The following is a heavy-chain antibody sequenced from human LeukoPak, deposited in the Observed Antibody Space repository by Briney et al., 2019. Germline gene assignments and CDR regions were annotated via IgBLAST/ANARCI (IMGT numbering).Heavy chain of an antibody. V-gene: IGHV3-23*01. D-gene: IGHD3-9*01. Sequence: PGGSLRLSCTASGFTFSSYAMSWLRQAQGKELDSVSAISGSGGSTYYAYSVKARFTISRDNYKTTLYLQMHSLRAEDTAVYYCAKGTSLINILTGYFYYFDYWGQGTLVTVSS. CDR3: AKGTSLINILTGYFYYFDY. CDR2: ISGSGGST. J-gene: IGHJ4*02. CDR1: GFTFSSYA.